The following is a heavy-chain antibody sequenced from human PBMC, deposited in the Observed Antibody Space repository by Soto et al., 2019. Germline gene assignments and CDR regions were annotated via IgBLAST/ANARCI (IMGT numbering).Heavy chain of an antibody. V-gene: IGHV4-4*02. CDR3: ARLAHCSGGSCFHFDY. Sequence: SETLSLTCAVSGGSISSSNWWCWVRHPPGKGLEWIGEIYHSGSTNYNPSLKSRVTISVDKSKNQFSLKLSSVTAADTAVYYCARLAHCSGGSCFHFDYWGQGTLVTVSS. CDR1: GGSISSSNW. D-gene: IGHD2-15*01. J-gene: IGHJ4*02. CDR2: IYHSGST.